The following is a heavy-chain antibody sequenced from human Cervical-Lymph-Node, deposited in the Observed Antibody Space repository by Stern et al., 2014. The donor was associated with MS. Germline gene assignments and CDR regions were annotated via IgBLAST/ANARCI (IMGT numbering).Heavy chain of an antibody. V-gene: IGHV1-2*02. CDR2: INPSIVVT. J-gene: IGHJ4*02. Sequence: QVQLVQSGAEVKKPGASVQVSCRSSGYSFTDYYFHWVRQAPGQGLEWMGCINPSIVVTHYAQQFQGMVTMTRGSPMNTAYMEMSRLRSDDTAVYYCQAFPAYWGQGTLITVSS. CDR3: QAFPAY. CDR1: GYSFTDYY.